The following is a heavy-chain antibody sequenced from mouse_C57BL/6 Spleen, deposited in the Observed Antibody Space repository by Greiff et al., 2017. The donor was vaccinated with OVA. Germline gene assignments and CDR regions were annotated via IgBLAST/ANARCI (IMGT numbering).Heavy chain of an antibody. V-gene: IGHV5-6*01. D-gene: IGHD2-1*01. CDR3: ARHSGNYGNYGDWAMDY. J-gene: IGHJ4*01. Sequence: DVQLQESGGDLVKPGGSLKLSCAASGFTFSSYGMSWVRQTPDKRLEWVATISSGGSYTYYPDSVKGRFTISRDNAKNTLYLQMSSLKSEDTAMYYCARHSGNYGNYGDWAMDYWGKGTSVTVSS. CDR1: GFTFSSYG. CDR2: ISSGGSYT.